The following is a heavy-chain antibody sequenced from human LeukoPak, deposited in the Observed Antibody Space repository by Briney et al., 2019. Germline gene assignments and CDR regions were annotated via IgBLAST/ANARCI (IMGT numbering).Heavy chain of an antibody. D-gene: IGHD2-15*01. V-gene: IGHV3-30*04. CDR1: GFTFSSYA. CDR2: ISYDGSNK. Sequence: GGSLRLSCAASGFTFSSYAMHWVRQAPGKGLEWVAVISYDGSNKYYADSVKGRFTISRDNSKNTLYLQMNSLRAEDTAVYFCAREDGYCSGGNCYSYFDSWGQGTLVTVSS. J-gene: IGHJ4*02. CDR3: AREDGYCSGGNCYSYFDS.